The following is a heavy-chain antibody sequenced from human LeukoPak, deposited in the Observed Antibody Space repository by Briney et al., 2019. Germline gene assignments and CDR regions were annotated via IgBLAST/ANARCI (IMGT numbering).Heavy chain of an antibody. J-gene: IGHJ5*02. CDR3: AREGIAVADP. CDR2: IYYSGST. CDR1: GGSISSSSDY. Sequence: SETLSLTCTVSGGSISSSSDYWGWIRQPPGKGLEWTGSIYYSGSTYYNPSLKSRVTISVDTSKNQFSLKLSSVTAADTAVYYCAREGIAVADPWGQGTLVTVSS. V-gene: IGHV4-39*07. D-gene: IGHD6-19*01.